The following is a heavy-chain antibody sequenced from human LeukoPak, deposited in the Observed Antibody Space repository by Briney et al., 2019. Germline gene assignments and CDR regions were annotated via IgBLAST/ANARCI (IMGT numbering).Heavy chain of an antibody. Sequence: ASVKVSCKASGYTFTGYYMHWVRQAPGQGLEWMGWINPNSGGTNYAQKFQGRVTMTRDTSISTAYMELSRLRSGDTAVYYCARQRGSYNWSYDYWGQGTLVTVSS. CDR1: GYTFTGYY. J-gene: IGHJ4*02. CDR3: ARQRGSYNWSYDY. CDR2: INPNSGGT. D-gene: IGHD1-26*01. V-gene: IGHV1-2*02.